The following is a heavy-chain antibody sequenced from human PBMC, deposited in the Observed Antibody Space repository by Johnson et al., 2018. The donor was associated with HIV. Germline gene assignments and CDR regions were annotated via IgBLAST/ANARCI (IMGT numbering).Heavy chain of an antibody. CDR2: IRYDGSNK. Sequence: QMQLVESGGGVVQPGGSLRLSCAASGFTFSSYGMHWVRQAPGKGLEWVAFIRYDGSNKYYVDSVKGRFTISRDNSKNTLYLQMNSLRAEDTAVYYCAKGVVPAAADAFDIWGQGTMVTVSS. V-gene: IGHV3-30*02. CDR1: GFTFSSYG. D-gene: IGHD2-2*01. J-gene: IGHJ3*02. CDR3: AKGVVPAAADAFDI.